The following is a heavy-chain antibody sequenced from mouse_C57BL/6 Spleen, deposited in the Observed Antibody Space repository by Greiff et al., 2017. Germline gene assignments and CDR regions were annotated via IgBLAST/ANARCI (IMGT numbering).Heavy chain of an antibody. J-gene: IGHJ2*01. Sequence: LQQSGASVKISCKASGYAFSSYWMNWVKQRPGKGLEWIGQIYPGDGDTNYNGKFKGKATLTADKSSSTAYMQLSSLTSEDSAVYFCARGGDYDYDNFDDWGQGTTLTVSS. CDR1: GYAFSSYW. D-gene: IGHD2-4*01. V-gene: IGHV1-80*01. CDR3: ARGGDYDYDNFDD. CDR2: IYPGDGDT.